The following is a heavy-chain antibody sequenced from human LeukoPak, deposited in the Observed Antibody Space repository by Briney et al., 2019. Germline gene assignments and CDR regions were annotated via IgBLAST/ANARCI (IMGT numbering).Heavy chain of an antibody. J-gene: IGHJ4*02. V-gene: IGHV3-23*01. CDR3: ARNYYSDH. CDR1: GFTSSSYV. D-gene: IGHD1-26*01. CDR2: ISGSGADT. Sequence: GGSLRLSCEGSGFTSSSYVMSWVRQAPGKGLEWVSRISGSGADTYYVDSVKGRFTISRDNSKNTLYLQMNSLRGDDTAVYYCARNYYSDHWGQGTLVSVSS.